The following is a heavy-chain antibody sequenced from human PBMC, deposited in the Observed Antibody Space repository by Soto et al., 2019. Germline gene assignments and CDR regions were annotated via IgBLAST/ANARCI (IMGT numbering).Heavy chain of an antibody. J-gene: IGHJ6*03. Sequence: SETLSLTCAVYGGSFSGYYWSWIRQPPGKGLEWIGEINHSGSTNYNPSLKSRVTISVDTSKNQFSLKLSSVTAADTAVYYCARGGRADFWSGYFHDNYYYYYMDVWGKGTTVTVSS. CDR2: INHSGST. CDR3: ARGGRADFWSGYFHDNYYYYYMDV. D-gene: IGHD3-3*01. CDR1: GGSFSGYY. V-gene: IGHV4-34*01.